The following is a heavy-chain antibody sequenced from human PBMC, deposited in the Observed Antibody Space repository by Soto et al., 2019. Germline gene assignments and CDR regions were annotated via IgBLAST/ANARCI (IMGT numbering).Heavy chain of an antibody. CDR1: GGTFSSYA. J-gene: IGHJ6*02. D-gene: IGHD3-10*01. CDR3: ARISGSFVPTEYYYYGMDV. Sequence: QVQLVQSGAEVKKPGSSVKVSCKASGGTFSSYAISWVRQAPGQGLEWMGGIIPIFGTANYAQKFQGRVTITADESTRTAYMELSSLRSEDTAVYYCARISGSFVPTEYYYYGMDVWGQGTTVTVSS. CDR2: IIPIFGTA. V-gene: IGHV1-69*01.